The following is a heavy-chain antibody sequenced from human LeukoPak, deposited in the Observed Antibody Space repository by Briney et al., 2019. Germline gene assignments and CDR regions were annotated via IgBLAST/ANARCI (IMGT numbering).Heavy chain of an antibody. CDR2: ISGSGRST. V-gene: IGHV3-23*01. D-gene: IGHD1-1*01. Sequence: GGSLRLSCAASGFALCNYAMICVRQAPGEGLECVLVISGSGRSTYYADSGTGRLSISRDNSKNTPYLQMNSLRAEDTALYYCARRYNWEGSWFDPWGQGTLVTVSS. CDR1: GFALCNYA. J-gene: IGHJ5*02. CDR3: ARRYNWEGSWFDP.